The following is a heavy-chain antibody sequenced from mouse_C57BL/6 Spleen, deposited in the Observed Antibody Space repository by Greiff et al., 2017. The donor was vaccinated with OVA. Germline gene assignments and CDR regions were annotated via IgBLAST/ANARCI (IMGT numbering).Heavy chain of an antibody. Sequence: QVQLQQSGAELVRPGASVTLSCKASGYTFTDYEMHWVKQTPVHGLEWIGAIDPETGGTAYNQKFKGKAILTADKSSSTAYMELRSLTSEDSAVYDCTRFTTVVAPYYYAMDDWGQGTSVTVSS. CDR1: GYTFTDYE. J-gene: IGHJ4*01. V-gene: IGHV1-15*01. CDR3: TRFTTVVAPYYYAMDD. D-gene: IGHD1-1*01. CDR2: IDPETGGT.